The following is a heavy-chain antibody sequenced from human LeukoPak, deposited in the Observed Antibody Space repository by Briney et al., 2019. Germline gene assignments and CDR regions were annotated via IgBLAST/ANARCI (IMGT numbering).Heavy chain of an antibody. CDR1: GFTFSSYA. D-gene: IGHD1-26*01. Sequence: GGSLRLSCAASGFTFSSYAMSCVRQAPGKVLECVSAISGSGGSTYYADSVKGRFTISRDNSKNTLYLQMNSLRAEDTAVYYCPAAIGGSYSNFDYWGQGTLVTVSS. CDR2: ISGSGGST. V-gene: IGHV3-23*01. J-gene: IGHJ4*02. CDR3: PAAIGGSYSNFDY.